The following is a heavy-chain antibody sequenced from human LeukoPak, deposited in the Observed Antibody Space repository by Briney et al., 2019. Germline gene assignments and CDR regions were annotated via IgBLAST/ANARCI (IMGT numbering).Heavy chain of an antibody. CDR1: GGSFSGYY. Sequence: PSETLSLTCAVYGGSFSGYYWSWIRQPPGKGLEGIGEINHSGSTNYNPSLKSRVTISVDTSKNQFSLKRSSVTAADTAVYYCARDRNYGSEKYAHSIPGEYYYYGMDVWGQGTTVTVSS. J-gene: IGHJ6*02. CDR3: ARDRNYGSEKYAHSIPGEYYYYGMDV. CDR2: INHSGST. V-gene: IGHV4-34*01. D-gene: IGHD3-10*01.